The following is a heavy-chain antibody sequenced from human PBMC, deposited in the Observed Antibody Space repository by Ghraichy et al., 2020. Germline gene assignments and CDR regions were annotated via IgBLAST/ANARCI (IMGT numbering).Heavy chain of an antibody. CDR1: GGSISSYY. Sequence: SQTLSLTCTVSGGSISSYYWSWIRQPPGKGLEWIGYIYYSGSTNYNPSLKSRVTISVDTSKNQFSLKRSSVTAADTAVYYCAREGDYDSSGYNYFDYWGQGTLVTVSS. D-gene: IGHD3-22*01. CDR2: IYYSGST. V-gene: IGHV4-59*01. J-gene: IGHJ4*02. CDR3: AREGDYDSSGYNYFDY.